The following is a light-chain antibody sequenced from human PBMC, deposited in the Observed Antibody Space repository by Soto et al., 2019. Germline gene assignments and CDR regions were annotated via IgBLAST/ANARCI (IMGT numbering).Light chain of an antibody. CDR3: SSYTSSRAYV. V-gene: IGLV2-14*01. Sequence: QSALTQPASVSGSPGQSITISCTGTSSDVGGYNYVSWYQLHPGKAPKLMIYEVSNRPSGVSNRFSGSKSGNTASLTISGLQAEDEADYFCSSYTSSRAYVFGTGTQLTVL. CDR2: EVS. CDR1: SSDVGGYNY. J-gene: IGLJ1*01.